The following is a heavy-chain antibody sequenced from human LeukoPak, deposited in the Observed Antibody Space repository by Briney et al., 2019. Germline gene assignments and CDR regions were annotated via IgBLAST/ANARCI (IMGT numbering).Heavy chain of an antibody. V-gene: IGHV3-23*01. CDR1: GFTFSSYA. Sequence: GGSLRLSCAASGFTFSSYAMSWVRQAPGKGLEWVSAISGSGGSTYYADSVKGRFTISRDNSKNTLYLQMNSLRAEDTAVYYCAVITMVRGVISKFDYWGQGTLVTVSS. J-gene: IGHJ4*02. CDR3: AVITMVRGVISKFDY. CDR2: ISGSGGST. D-gene: IGHD3-10*01.